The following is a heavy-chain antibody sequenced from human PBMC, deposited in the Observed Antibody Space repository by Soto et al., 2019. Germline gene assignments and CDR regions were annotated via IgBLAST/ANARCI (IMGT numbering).Heavy chain of an antibody. J-gene: IGHJ4*02. V-gene: IGHV1-8*01. CDR3: ARGVAAGYDF. Sequence: PLKLSCQASGYSFTIYDINWVRQAAGQGLEWMGWMSPGNDNTGYAQNFQGRVTMTRDTSIATAYMELSSLRFEDTAVYYCARGVAAGYDFWGQGTQVTVSS. CDR2: MSPGNDNT. CDR1: GYSFTIYD. D-gene: IGHD5-12*01.